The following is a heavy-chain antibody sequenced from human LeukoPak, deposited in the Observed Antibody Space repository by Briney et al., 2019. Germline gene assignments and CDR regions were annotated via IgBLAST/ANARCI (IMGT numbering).Heavy chain of an antibody. D-gene: IGHD6-13*01. Sequence: GGSLRLSCAASGFTFSSYWMSWVRQAPGEGLEWVANIKQDGSEKYYVDSVKGRFTISRDNAKNSLYLQMNSLRAEDTAVYYCAREPYSSSWYYYYGMDVWGQGTTVTVSS. CDR2: IKQDGSEK. J-gene: IGHJ6*02. CDR3: AREPYSSSWYYYYGMDV. CDR1: GFTFSSYW. V-gene: IGHV3-7*01.